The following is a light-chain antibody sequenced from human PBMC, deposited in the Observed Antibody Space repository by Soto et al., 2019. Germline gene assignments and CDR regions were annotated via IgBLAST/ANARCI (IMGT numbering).Light chain of an antibody. CDR1: QSVRSNY. J-gene: IGKJ2*01. V-gene: IGKV3-20*01. CDR3: QQYGGSPYT. CDR2: GAS. Sequence: EIVLTQSPGTLSLSPGERATLSCRASQSVRSNYLAWYQQNPGQAPRLLIYGASSRATCIPDRFSGTGSGTDFTLTSSRLEPEDFAVYYCQQYGGSPYTFGQGTKLEIK.